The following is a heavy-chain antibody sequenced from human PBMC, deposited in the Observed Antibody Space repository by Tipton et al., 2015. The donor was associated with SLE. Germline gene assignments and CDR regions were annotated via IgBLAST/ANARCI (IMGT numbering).Heavy chain of an antibody. CDR1: GASVSKYY. Sequence: TLSLTCTVSGASVSKYYWSWIRQPAGKGLEWIGRIYTGGYTKYNPSFENRVTVDASKDQFSLKLSSVTAADTAVYYCVICSPAGCAYFDYWGQGRLVTVSS. CDR3: VICSPAGCAYFDY. CDR2: IYTGGYT. J-gene: IGHJ4*02. D-gene: IGHD2-15*01. V-gene: IGHV4-4*07.